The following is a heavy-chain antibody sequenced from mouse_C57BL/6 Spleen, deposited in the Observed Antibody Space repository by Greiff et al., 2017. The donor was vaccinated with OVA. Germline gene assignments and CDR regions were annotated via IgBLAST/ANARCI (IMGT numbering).Heavy chain of an antibody. V-gene: IGHV1-50*01. CDR1: GYTFTSYW. Sequence: VQLQQPGAELVKPGASVKLSCKASGYTFTSYWMQWVKQRPGQGLEWIGEIDPSDSYTNYNQKFKGKATLTVDTSSSTAYMQLSSLTSEDSAVYYCAMALDSSGPAWFAYWGQGTLVTVSA. CDR2: IDPSDSYT. D-gene: IGHD3-2*02. CDR3: AMALDSSGPAWFAY. J-gene: IGHJ3*01.